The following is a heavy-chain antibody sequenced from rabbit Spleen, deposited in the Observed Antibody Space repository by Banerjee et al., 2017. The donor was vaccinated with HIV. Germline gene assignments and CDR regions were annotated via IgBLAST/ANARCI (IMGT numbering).Heavy chain of an antibody. CDR3: ARGSAAMTMVITGFYFNL. V-gene: IGHV1S45*01. CDR1: GFSFSTTYY. Sequence: QEQLEESGGGLVKPGASLTLTCTASGFSFSTTYYMCWVRQAPGKGLESIACIYGGSGGSTWYASWATGRFTISTTSSTTVTLQLTSLTAADTATYFCARGSAAMTMVITGFYFNLWGPGTLVTVS. CDR2: IYGGSGGST. D-gene: IGHD2-1*01. J-gene: IGHJ4*01.